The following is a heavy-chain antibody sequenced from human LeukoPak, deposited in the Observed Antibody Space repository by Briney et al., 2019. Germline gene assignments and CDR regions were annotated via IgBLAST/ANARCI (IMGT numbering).Heavy chain of an antibody. CDR2: IYTSGST. CDR3: ARRMLEARESSATNWFDT. D-gene: IGHD5-12*01. J-gene: IGHJ5*02. CDR1: GGSLSSYS. Sequence: SETLSLTCTVSGGSLSSYSLSWIRQPPGKGLEWIGRIYTSGSTKYNPSLQSRITISADTSKTQFSLKVTSVTAADTAVYYCARRMLEARESSATNWFDTWGQGNLVTVSS. V-gene: IGHV4-4*07.